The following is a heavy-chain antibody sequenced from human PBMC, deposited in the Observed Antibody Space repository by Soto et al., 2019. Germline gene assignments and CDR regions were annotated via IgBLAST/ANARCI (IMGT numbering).Heavy chain of an antibody. CDR3: ARQDDRSTWYSYFDY. D-gene: IGHD6-13*01. V-gene: IGHV4-59*08. Sequence: SETLSLTCSVSGGSISSYYWSWLRQPPGKGLEWIGYMYHTGSTKYNPSLKSRVTISLDTSKNQFSLKLSSVTAADTAVYYCARQDDRSTWYSYFDYWGQGTLVTVS. CDR2: MYHTGST. J-gene: IGHJ4*02. CDR1: GGSISSYY.